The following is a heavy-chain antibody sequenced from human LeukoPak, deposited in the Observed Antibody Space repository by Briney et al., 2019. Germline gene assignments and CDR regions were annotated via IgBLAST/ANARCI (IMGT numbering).Heavy chain of an antibody. CDR2: INPNSGGT. CDR3: ASIAVAGTVLDDY. V-gene: IGHV1-2*02. Sequence: ASVKVSCKASGYTFTSYDINWVRQATGQGLEWMGWINPNSGGTNYAQKFQGRVTMTRDTSISTAYMELSRLRSDDTAVYYCASIAVAGTVLDDYWGQGTLVTVSS. D-gene: IGHD6-19*01. CDR1: GYTFTSYD. J-gene: IGHJ4*02.